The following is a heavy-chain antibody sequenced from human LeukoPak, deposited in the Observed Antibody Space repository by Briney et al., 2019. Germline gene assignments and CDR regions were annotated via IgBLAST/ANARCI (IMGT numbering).Heavy chain of an antibody. CDR2: ISYDGSNK. CDR3: ARVIAAAGIDYFDY. Sequence: GGSLRLSCSASGFTFSSYGMHWVRQAPGKGLEWVAVISYDGSNKYYADSVKGRFTISRDNSKNTLYLQMNSLRAEDTAVYYCARVIAAAGIDYFDYWGQGTLVTVSS. V-gene: IGHV3-30*03. J-gene: IGHJ4*02. D-gene: IGHD6-13*01. CDR1: GFTFSSYG.